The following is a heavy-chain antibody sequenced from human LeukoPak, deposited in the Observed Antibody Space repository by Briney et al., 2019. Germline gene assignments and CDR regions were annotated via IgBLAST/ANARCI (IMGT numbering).Heavy chain of an antibody. CDR3: AREAVADGMDV. V-gene: IGHV3-48*02. J-gene: IGHJ6*02. Sequence: SGGSLRLSCAASGFTFSSYLMSWVRQAPGKGLEWVTYITSSSTTIYYADSVKGRFTISRDNAKNSLYLQMHSLRDEDTAVYFCAREAVADGMDVWGQGTTVTVSS. CDR2: ITSSSTTI. D-gene: IGHD6-19*01. CDR1: GFTFSSYL.